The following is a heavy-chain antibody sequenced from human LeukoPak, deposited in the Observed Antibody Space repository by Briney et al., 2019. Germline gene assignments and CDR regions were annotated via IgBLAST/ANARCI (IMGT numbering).Heavy chain of an antibody. CDR1: GYALTELS. V-gene: IGHV1-24*01. CDR2: FDPEDGET. D-gene: IGHD6-6*01. CDR3: ATHRIAARHLNDY. Sequence: ASLKVSCKVSGYALTELSMHWVRQAPGKGLEWMGGFDPEDGETIYAQKFQGRVTMTEDTSTDTAYMELSSLRSEDTAVYYCATHRIAARHLNDYWGQGTLVTVSS. J-gene: IGHJ4*02.